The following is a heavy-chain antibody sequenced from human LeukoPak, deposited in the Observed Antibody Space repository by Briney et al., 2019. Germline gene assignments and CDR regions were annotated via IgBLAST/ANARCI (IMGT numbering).Heavy chain of an antibody. CDR3: AREPRPYCSSTCCYRAWFGELSTGYFDY. CDR1: GGSISSGDYY. J-gene: IGHJ4*02. Sequence: SQTLSLTCTVSGGSISSGDYYWSWIRQPPGKGLEWIGYIYYSGSTYYNPSLKSRVTISVDTSKNQFSLKLSSVTAADTAVYYCAREPRPYCSSTCCYRAWFGELSTGYFDYWGQGTLVTVSS. CDR2: IYYSGST. D-gene: IGHD2-2*01. V-gene: IGHV4-30-4*01.